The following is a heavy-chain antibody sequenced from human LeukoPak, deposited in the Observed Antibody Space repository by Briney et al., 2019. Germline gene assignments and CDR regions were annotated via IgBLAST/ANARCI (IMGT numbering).Heavy chain of an antibody. V-gene: IGHV4-59*11. J-gene: IGHJ4*02. CDR1: GGSISSHC. Sequence: ETLSLTFTVSGGSISSHCWSWVRQAPRKGLEWIGYIYYSGSTNYNPSLKRRVVISVNTSNTQFSLKMSSVTAATTALYYGEEVAGRWGQGTLVTVSS. CDR2: IYYSGST. D-gene: IGHD6-19*01. CDR3: EEVAGR.